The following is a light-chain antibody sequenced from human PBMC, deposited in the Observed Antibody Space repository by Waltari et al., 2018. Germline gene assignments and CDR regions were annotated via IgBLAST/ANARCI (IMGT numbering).Light chain of an antibody. CDR2: AAS. J-gene: IGKJ3*01. Sequence: DIQMTLSPSSLSASVGDRVTITCRASQGIRIDLGWYQQKPGKAPKRLIYAASRLQSGVPSRFSGSGSGTEFTLTISSLQPEDFATYYCLQHSNYPFTFGPGTKVDIK. V-gene: IGKV1-17*01. CDR1: QGIRID. CDR3: LQHSNYPFT.